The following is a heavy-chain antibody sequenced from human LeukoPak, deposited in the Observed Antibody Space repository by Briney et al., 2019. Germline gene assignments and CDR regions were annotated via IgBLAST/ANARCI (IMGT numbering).Heavy chain of an antibody. CDR3: ARSVAASRDY. D-gene: IGHD2-15*01. CDR2: INWNGGST. CDR1: GFTFDDYG. V-gene: IGHV3-20*04. J-gene: IGHJ4*02. Sequence: GGSLRLSCAASGFTFDDYGMSWVHQAPGKGLEWVSGINWNGGSTGYADSVKGRFTISRDNAKNSLYQQMNSLRAEDTALYYCARSVAASRDYWGQGTLVTVSS.